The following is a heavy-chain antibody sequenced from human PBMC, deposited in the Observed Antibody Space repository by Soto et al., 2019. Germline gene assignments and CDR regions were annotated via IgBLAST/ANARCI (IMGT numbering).Heavy chain of an antibody. CDR1: GFTFGDSA. CDR2: IRTKTFGGTG. CDR3: IRDMKYSYYFEAGH. V-gene: IGHV3-49*04. D-gene: IGHD5-18*01. Sequence: EVQVVESGGGLVQPGQSLRLSCFASGFTFGDSAFSWVRQAPGKGLEWVGFIRTKTFGGTGEYAASVKGRFSISRDDSESIAYLQMNSLKTEDTAVYYCIRDMKYSYYFEAGHWGQGTLVTVSS. J-gene: IGHJ4*02.